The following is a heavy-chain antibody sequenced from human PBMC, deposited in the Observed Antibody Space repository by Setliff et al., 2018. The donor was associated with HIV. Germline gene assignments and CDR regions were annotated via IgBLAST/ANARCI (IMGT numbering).Heavy chain of an antibody. J-gene: IGHJ3*01. Sequence: KTSETLSLTCTVSGGSISTYYWSWIQQPPGKGLEWIGSIYFTGSSDNNPSLKSRVTLSVDTSKHQFSLKLSSVTAADTAVYYCARVQMAYAAFDVWGQGTMVTVSS. CDR2: IYFTGSS. CDR3: ARVQMAYAAFDV. V-gene: IGHV4-59*01. D-gene: IGHD4-17*01. CDR1: GGSISTYY.